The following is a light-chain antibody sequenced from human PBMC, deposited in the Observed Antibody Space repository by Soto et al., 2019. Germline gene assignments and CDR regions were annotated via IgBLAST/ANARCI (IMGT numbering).Light chain of an antibody. J-gene: IGKJ4*01. V-gene: IGKV3-20*01. CDR3: QYYGSPPLT. CDR1: QSVISTY. Sequence: ERVLTQSPGTLSLSPGERATLSCRASQSVISTYLAWYQQKPGQAPMLLIYGASSRATGIPYRFSGSGSGTDFTLTISRLQPEDFAVYYCQYYGSPPLTFGGGTKVEIK. CDR2: GAS.